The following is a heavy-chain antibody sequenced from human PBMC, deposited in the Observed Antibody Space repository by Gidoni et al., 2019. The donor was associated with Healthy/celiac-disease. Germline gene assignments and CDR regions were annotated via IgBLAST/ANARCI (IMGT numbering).Heavy chain of an antibody. V-gene: IGHV3-23*01. CDR2: ISGSGGST. Sequence: EVQLLESGGGLVQPGGSLRLSCAASGFTFSSYAMSWVRQAPGKGLEWVSAISGSGGSTYYADSVKGRFTISRDNSKNTLYLQMNSLRAEDTAVYYCATGGAYDSSGYFYYYYYGMDVWGQGTTVTVSS. J-gene: IGHJ6*02. D-gene: IGHD3-22*01. CDR1: GFTFSSYA. CDR3: ATGGAYDSSGYFYYYYYGMDV.